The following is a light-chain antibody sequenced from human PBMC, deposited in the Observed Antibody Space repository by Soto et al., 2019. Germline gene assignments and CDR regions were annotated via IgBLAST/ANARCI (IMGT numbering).Light chain of an antibody. J-gene: IGKJ1*01. CDR1: QRVNNNY. CDR3: QQYGNKPWT. V-gene: IGKV3-20*01. CDR2: GAS. Sequence: EIVLTQSPGTLSLFPGGRATLSCRASQRVNNNYLAWYQQKPGQAPRLLLYGASNRATGIPDRFSGSGSGTDFTLTISRLEPEDFAVFYCQQYGNKPWTFGQGTEVEVK.